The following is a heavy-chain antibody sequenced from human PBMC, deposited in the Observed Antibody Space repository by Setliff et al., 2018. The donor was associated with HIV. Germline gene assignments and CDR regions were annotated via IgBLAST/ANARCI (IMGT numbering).Heavy chain of an antibody. V-gene: IGHV3-74*01. J-gene: IGHJ4*02. CDR1: RFTFSSYW. CDR2: INSDESST. D-gene: IGHD6-6*01. CDR3: ASLGGLLYTSSSLRGVDY. Sequence: PGGSLRLSCAASRFTFSSYWMHWVRQAPGKGLVWVSVINSDESSTSYADSVKGRFTISRDNAKNTLYLQMNSLRAEDTAVYYCASLGGLLYTSSSLRGVDYWGQGTLVTVSS.